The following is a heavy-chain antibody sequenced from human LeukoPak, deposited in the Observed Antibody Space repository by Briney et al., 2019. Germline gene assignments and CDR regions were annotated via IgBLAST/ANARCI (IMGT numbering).Heavy chain of an antibody. D-gene: IGHD3-3*01. J-gene: IGHJ4*02. CDR2: ISSSSSYI. CDR3: ASYYDLWSGYPTDY. CDR1: GFTFSSYR. Sequence: GGSLRLSCAASGFTFSSYRMSWVRQAPGKGLEWVSSISSSSSYIYYADSVKGRFTISRDNAKNSLYLQMNSLRAEDTAVYYCASYYDLWSGYPTDYWGQGTLVTVSS. V-gene: IGHV3-21*01.